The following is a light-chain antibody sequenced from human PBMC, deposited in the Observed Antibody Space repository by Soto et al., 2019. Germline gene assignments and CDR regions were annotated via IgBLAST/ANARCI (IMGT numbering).Light chain of an antibody. CDR2: KTS. V-gene: IGKV1-5*03. J-gene: IGKJ4*02. Sequence: IQMTQSPSSLSASVGDRVSLPCRASQGIRNELGWYQQKPGKAPKLLIYKTSDLESGVPSRFSGSGSGTEFSLTISSLQPDDFATYYCQQYKSFSLTFGGGTKVDIK. CDR1: QGIRNE. CDR3: QQYKSFSLT.